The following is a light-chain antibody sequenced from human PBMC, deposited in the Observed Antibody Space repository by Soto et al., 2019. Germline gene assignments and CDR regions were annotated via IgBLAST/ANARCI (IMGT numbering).Light chain of an antibody. CDR2: DVS. CDR3: SSYTSSSTRV. V-gene: IGLV2-14*01. J-gene: IGLJ2*01. Sequence: QSALTQPASVSGSPGQSIAISCTGTSSDVGGYYSVSWYQQHPGKAPKLVIYDVSNRPSGVSNRFSGSKSGNTASLTISGLQAEDDADYYCSSYTSSSTRVFGGGTKVTVL. CDR1: SSDVGGYYS.